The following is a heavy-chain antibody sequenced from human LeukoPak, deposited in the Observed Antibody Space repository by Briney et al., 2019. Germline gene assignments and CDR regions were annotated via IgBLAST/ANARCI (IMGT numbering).Heavy chain of an antibody. Sequence: GGSLRLSCAASGFTFSSYEMNWVRQAPGKGLEWVSYISSSGSTIYYADSVKGRFTISRDNSKNTLYLQMNSLRAEDTAVYYCASGVYCGGDCMGAFDIWGQGTMVTVSS. CDR1: GFTFSSYE. CDR3: ASGVYCGGDCMGAFDI. V-gene: IGHV3-48*03. CDR2: ISSSGSTI. J-gene: IGHJ3*02. D-gene: IGHD2-21*02.